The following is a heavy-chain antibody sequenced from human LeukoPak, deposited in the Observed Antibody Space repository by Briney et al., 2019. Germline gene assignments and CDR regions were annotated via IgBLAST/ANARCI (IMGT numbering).Heavy chain of an antibody. CDR1: GGSFSGYY. CDR3: ARLYYFDY. Sequence: SETLSLTCAVYGGSFSGYYWSWIRQPPGKGLEWIGEINHSGSTNYNPSLKSRVTISVDTSKNQFSLKLSSVTAADTAVYYCARLYYFDYWGQGTLVIVSS. CDR2: INHSGST. V-gene: IGHV4-34*01. J-gene: IGHJ4*02.